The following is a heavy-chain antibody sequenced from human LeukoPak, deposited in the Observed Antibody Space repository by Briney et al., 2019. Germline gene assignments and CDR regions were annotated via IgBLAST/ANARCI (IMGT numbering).Heavy chain of an antibody. Sequence: GGSLRLSCAASGFTFSSYSMNWVRQAPGKGLEWVSPISSSSYIYYADSVKGRFTISRDNAKNSLYLQMNSLRAEDTAIYYCARDYSNNDYWGQGTLVTVSS. CDR2: ISSSSYI. D-gene: IGHD4-11*01. V-gene: IGHV3-21*01. CDR3: ARDYSNNDY. J-gene: IGHJ4*02. CDR1: GFTFSSYS.